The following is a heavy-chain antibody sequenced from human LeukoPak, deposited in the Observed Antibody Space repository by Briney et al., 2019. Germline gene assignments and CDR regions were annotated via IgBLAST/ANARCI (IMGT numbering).Heavy chain of an antibody. J-gene: IGHJ4*02. CDR3: AKDLFPMVRGVIGY. D-gene: IGHD3-10*01. V-gene: IGHV3-23*01. CDR2: ISGSGGST. Sequence: GSLRLSCAASGFTFSRLAMSWVRQAPGKGLEWVSAISGSGGSTYYADSVKGRFTISRDNSKNTLYLQMNSLRAEDTAVYYCAKDLFPMVRGVIGYWGQGTLVTVSS. CDR1: GFTFSRLA.